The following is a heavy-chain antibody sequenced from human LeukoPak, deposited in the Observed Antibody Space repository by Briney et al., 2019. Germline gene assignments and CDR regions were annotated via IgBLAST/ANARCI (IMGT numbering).Heavy chain of an antibody. CDR2: ISGSGGST. D-gene: IGHD3-22*01. Sequence: GGSLSLSCAVSGVTFSSYAMSWVRQAPGGGGEWGSAISGSGGSTYYAASVKGRFTISRDTSKNTLYPKMNSLRAEDTAVYYCAKDLGPYDSSGYYNQPPYWGQGTLVTVSS. V-gene: IGHV3-23*01. J-gene: IGHJ4*02. CDR3: AKDLGPYDSSGYYNQPPY. CDR1: GVTFSSYA.